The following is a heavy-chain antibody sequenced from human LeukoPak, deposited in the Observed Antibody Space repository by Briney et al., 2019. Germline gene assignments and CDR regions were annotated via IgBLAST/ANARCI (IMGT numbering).Heavy chain of an antibody. CDR1: GFTFSSYS. CDR2: ISSSSSYI. CDR3: ARGAMVRGVHSFDY. J-gene: IGHJ4*02. V-gene: IGHV3-21*01. D-gene: IGHD3-10*01. Sequence: GGSLRLSCAASGFTFSSYSMNWVRQAPGKGLEWVSSISSSSSYIYYADSVKGRFTISRDNAKNSLYLQMNSLRAEDTAVYYCARGAMVRGVHSFDYWGQGTLVTVSS.